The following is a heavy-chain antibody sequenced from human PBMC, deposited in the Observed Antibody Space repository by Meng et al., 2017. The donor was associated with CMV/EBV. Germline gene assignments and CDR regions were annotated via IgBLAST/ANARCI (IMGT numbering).Heavy chain of an antibody. CDR1: GGSFSGYY. Sequence: QVQLQQWGAGLLKSSETLSLPCAVYGGSFSGYYWSWIRQPPGKGLEWIGEINHSGSTNYNPSLKSRVTISVDTSKNQFSLKLSSVTAADTAVYYCARGVGATGKADYWGQGTLVTVSS. V-gene: IGHV4-34*01. CDR3: ARGVGATGKADY. D-gene: IGHD1-26*01. CDR2: INHSGST. J-gene: IGHJ4*02.